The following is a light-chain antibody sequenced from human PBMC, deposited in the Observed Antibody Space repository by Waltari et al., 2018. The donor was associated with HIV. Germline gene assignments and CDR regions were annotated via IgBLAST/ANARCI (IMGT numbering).Light chain of an antibody. J-gene: IGLJ2*01. V-gene: IGLV2-23*02. CDR1: TTAVSSSNL. Sequence: QSALTQPASVSGSPGQSITISCTGITTAVSSSNLVSWYQHHPGNAPKLMIFEVDKRPSGVSNRFSGSKSGNTASLTISWLQAEDEADYYCCSYASSGTFVVFGGGTNLTVL. CDR3: CSYASSGTFVV. CDR2: EVD.